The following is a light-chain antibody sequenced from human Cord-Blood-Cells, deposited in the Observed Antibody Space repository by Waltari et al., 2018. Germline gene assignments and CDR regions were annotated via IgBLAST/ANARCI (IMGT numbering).Light chain of an antibody. Sequence: DIQMTQPSSTLSASVGDRVTTTCRASQSISSWLAWYQQKPGKAPKLLIYDASSLDSGVPSRFSGSGSGTEFTLTISSLQPDDFATYYCQQYNSYSPTFGGGTKVEIK. CDR3: QQYNSYSPT. J-gene: IGKJ4*01. CDR1: QSISSW. V-gene: IGKV1-5*01. CDR2: DAS.